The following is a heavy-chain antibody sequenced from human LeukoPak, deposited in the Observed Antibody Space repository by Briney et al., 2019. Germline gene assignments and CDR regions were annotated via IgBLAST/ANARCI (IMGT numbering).Heavy chain of an antibody. J-gene: IGHJ4*02. V-gene: IGHV1-2*02. D-gene: IGHD5-12*01. Sequence: ASVKVSCKASGYTLTGYYMHWVRLAPGQGLEWMGWINPSSGDTNYAQKFQGRVTMTRDTSISTAYMELSRLRSDDTAVYYCAKNPYEYYFDYWGQGTLLTVSS. CDR3: AKNPYEYYFDY. CDR2: INPSSGDT. CDR1: GYTLTGYY.